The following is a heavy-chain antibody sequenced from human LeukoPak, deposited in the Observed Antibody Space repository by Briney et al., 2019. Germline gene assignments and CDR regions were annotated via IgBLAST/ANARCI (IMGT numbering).Heavy chain of an antibody. D-gene: IGHD6-6*01. J-gene: IGHJ5*02. V-gene: IGHV1-2*02. Sequence: GASVKVSCKASGYTFTGYYMHWVRQAPGQGPEWMGWINANSGGTKYAQKFQGRVTMTRDTSVNTAYMELSSLRSEDTAVYYCARETSPIAARRWKSEVMGFDPWGQGTLVTVSS. CDR1: GYTFTGYY. CDR3: ARETSPIAARRWKSEVMGFDP. CDR2: INANSGGT.